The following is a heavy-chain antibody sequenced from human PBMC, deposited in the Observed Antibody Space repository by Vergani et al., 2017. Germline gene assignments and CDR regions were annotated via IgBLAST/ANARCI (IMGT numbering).Heavy chain of an antibody. Sequence: QVQMQESGPGLVKPSETLSLTCTVSGGSISNYFWNWIRQPPGKGLEWIGYIYYSGSTNYNPSLKSRVTISVDTSKNQFSLKLGSVTAAYPALYYCSRGGYSYGSFWFDPWGQGTLVTVSS. CDR1: GGSISNYF. CDR2: IYYSGST. D-gene: IGHD5-18*01. CDR3: SRGGYSYGSFWFDP. J-gene: IGHJ5*02. V-gene: IGHV4-59*01.